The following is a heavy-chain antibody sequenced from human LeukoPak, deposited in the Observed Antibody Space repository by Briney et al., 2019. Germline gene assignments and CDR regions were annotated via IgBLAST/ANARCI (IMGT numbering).Heavy chain of an antibody. CDR3: ARATQRYCSGTTCFPYWFDT. CDR2: THTSGSP. Sequence: SGTLSLTCTVSGGSMTHYFWNWIRQPPGKGLEWIGYTHTSGSPDYSRSLKSRVTISLDTSKNQFSLMLSSVTAADTAVYFCARATQRYCSGTTCFPYWFDTWGQGTVATVSS. CDR1: GGSMTHYF. V-gene: IGHV4-4*09. J-gene: IGHJ5*02. D-gene: IGHD2-2*01.